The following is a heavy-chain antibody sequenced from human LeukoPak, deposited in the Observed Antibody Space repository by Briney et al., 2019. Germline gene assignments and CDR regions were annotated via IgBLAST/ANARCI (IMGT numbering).Heavy chain of an antibody. J-gene: IGHJ4*02. CDR1: GGTFSSYA. Sequence: APVKVSCKASGGTFSSYAISWVRQAPGQGLEWMGRIIPIFGTANYAQKFQGRVTITTDESTSTAYMELSSLRSEDTAVYYCVRSVMGNGFYYFDYWGQGTLVTVSS. CDR2: IIPIFGTA. D-gene: IGHD3-3*01. CDR3: VRSVMGNGFYYFDY. V-gene: IGHV1-69*05.